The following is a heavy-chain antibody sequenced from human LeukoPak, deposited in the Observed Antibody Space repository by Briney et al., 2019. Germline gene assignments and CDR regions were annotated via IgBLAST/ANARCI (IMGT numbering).Heavy chain of an antibody. CDR1: GYTFTGYY. D-gene: IGHD2-2*01. Sequence: ASVKVTCKASGYTFTGYYMHWVRQAPGQGLEWMGWINPNSGGTNYAQKFQGRVTMTRDTSISTAYMELSRLRSDDTAVYCCARDGLDIVVVPAAEHGSPYYYYYMDVWGKGTTVTVSS. CDR3: ARDGLDIVVVPAAEHGSPYYYYYMDV. CDR2: INPNSGGT. V-gene: IGHV1-2*02. J-gene: IGHJ6*03.